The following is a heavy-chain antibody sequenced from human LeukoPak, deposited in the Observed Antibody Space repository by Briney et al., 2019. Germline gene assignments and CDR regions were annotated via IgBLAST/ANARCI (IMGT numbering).Heavy chain of an antibody. CDR1: GFTFSSYA. Sequence: GGSLRLSCAASGFTFSSYAMSWVRQAPGKGLEWVSAISGSGGSTYYADSVKGRFTISRDNSKNTLYLQMNSLRAEHTAVYYCAICWYSSGWSVWYYYYYMDVWGKGTTVTVSS. CDR2: ISGSGGST. J-gene: IGHJ6*03. V-gene: IGHV3-23*01. CDR3: AICWYSSGWSVWYYYYYMDV. D-gene: IGHD6-19*01.